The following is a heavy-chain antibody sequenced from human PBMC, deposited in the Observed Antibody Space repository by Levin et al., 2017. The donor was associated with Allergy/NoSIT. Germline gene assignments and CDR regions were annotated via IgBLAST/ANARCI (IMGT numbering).Heavy chain of an antibody. CDR3: ARHRQCSAYDVFDL. J-gene: IGHJ4*02. CDR1: GGSISSNDHY. CDR2: FFYSRSP. V-gene: IGHV4-39*01. Sequence: PSETLSLTCSVSGGSISSNDHYWGWVRQPPEKGLEWIGSFFYSRSPFYNPSLKSRVNIDVDTSKNQFSLKLTSATPTDTAVYYCARHRQCSAYDVFDLWGQGTLATVSS. D-gene: IGHD5-12*01.